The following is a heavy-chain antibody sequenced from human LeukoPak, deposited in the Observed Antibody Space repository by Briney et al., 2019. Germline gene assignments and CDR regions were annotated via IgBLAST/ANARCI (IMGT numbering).Heavy chain of an antibody. CDR3: AKDRLDPRNYFDY. Sequence: PGGSLRLSCAASGFTFSSYAMSWVRQAPGKGLEWVSAISGSGGSTYCADSVKGRFTISRDNSKNTLYLQMNSLRAEDTAVYYCAKDRLDPRNYFDYWGQGTLVTVSS. D-gene: IGHD6-19*01. CDR1: GFTFSSYA. V-gene: IGHV3-23*01. CDR2: ISGSGGST. J-gene: IGHJ4*02.